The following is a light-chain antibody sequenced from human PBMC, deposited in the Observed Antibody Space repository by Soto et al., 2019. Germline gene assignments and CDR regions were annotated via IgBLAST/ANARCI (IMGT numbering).Light chain of an antibody. CDR3: AAWDDSLHGPV. V-gene: IGLV1-44*01. Sequence: QSVLTQPPSTSGTPGQRITISCSGSSSNIGINTVTWYKQVPGTAPKLIMYSDNQRPSGVPDRFSGSKSGTSASLIISGLQSEDEAEYHCAAWDDSLHGPVFGGGTKLTVL. J-gene: IGLJ2*01. CDR1: SSNIGINT. CDR2: SDN.